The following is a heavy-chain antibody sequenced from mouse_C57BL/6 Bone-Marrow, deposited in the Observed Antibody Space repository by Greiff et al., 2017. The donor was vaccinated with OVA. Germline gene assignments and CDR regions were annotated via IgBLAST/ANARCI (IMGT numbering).Heavy chain of an antibody. V-gene: IGHV2-6-1*01. Sequence: VKLVESGPGLVAPSQSLSITCTVSGFSLTSYGVHWVRQPPGKGLEWLVVIWSDGSTTYNSALKSRLSISKDNSKSQVFLKMNSLQTDDTAMYYCARHEAADYGSSPWFAYWGQGTLVTVSA. CDR2: IWSDGST. J-gene: IGHJ3*01. D-gene: IGHD1-1*01. CDR1: GFSLTSYG. CDR3: ARHEAADYGSSPWFAY.